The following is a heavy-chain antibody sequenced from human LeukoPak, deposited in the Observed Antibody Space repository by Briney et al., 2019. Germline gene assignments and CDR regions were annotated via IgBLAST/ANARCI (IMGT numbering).Heavy chain of an antibody. V-gene: IGHV4-39*01. J-gene: IGHJ4*02. CDR2: IDYSGIT. CDR3: ASSVRYYVSSGQLDY. CDR1: GGSITSRTYS. Sequence: SETLSLTCTVSGGSITSRTYSWGWIRQPPGKGLECIGTIDYSGITYYNPSLKSRVTISVDTSKNQFSLKLSSVTAADTAVYYCASSVRYYVSSGQLDYWGQGTLVTVSS. D-gene: IGHD3-22*01.